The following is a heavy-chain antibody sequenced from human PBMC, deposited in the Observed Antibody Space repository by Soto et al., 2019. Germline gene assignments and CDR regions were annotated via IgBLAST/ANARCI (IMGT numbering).Heavy chain of an antibody. V-gene: IGHV3-74*01. D-gene: IGHD1-1*01. CDR3: AREIVTTGEYYFDS. J-gene: IGHJ4*02. CDR1: GFTFRSYW. CDR2: INRDGSST. Sequence: EVQLVESGGGLVQPGGSLRLSCAASGFTFRSYWMHWVRQAPGKGLVWVSRINRDGSSTSYADSVKGRVTISRDTDKNTLYLQMNSLRAEDTAVYYCAREIVTTGEYYFDSWGQGTLVTVSS.